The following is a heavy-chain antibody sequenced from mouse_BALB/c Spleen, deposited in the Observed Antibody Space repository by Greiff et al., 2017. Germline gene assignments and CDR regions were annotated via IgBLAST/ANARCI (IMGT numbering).Heavy chain of an antibody. Sequence: VQLQQPGAELVRPGASVKLSCKASGYTFTSYWINWVKQRPGQGLEWIGNIYPSDSYTNYNQKFKDKATLTVDKSSSTAYMQLSSPTSEDSAVYYGTRDYGNYVWFAYWGQGTLVTVSA. CDR2: IYPSDSYT. V-gene: IGHV1-69*02. J-gene: IGHJ3*01. CDR1: GYTFTSYW. D-gene: IGHD2-1*01. CDR3: TRDYGNYVWFAY.